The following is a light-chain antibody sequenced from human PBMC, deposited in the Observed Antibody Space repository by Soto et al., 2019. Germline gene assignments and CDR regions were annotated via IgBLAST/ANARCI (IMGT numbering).Light chain of an antibody. CDR3: SSRV. Sequence: QSVLTQPASVSGSPGQSITISCTGTSSDVGAYDYVSWYQQHPDKAPKLMIYEVSNRPSGVSNRFSGSKSVNTATLTISGFQAEDEADSSSSSRVFVIWTEVTVL. CDR2: EVS. J-gene: IGLJ1*01. V-gene: IGLV2-14*03. CDR1: SSDVGAYDY.